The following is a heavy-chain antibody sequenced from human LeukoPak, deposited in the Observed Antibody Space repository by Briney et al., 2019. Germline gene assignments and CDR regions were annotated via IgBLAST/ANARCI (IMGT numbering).Heavy chain of an antibody. D-gene: IGHD2-2*01. CDR2: ISSSGSTI. CDR3: ARDREGIPAAIYDY. CDR1: GFTFSDYY. J-gene: IGHJ4*02. V-gene: IGHV3-11*01. Sequence: PGGSLRLSCAASGFTFSDYYMSWIRQAPGKGLEWVSYISSSGSTIYYADSVKSRFTISRDNAKNSLYLQMNSLRAEDTAVYYCARDREGIPAAIYDYWGQGTLVTVSS.